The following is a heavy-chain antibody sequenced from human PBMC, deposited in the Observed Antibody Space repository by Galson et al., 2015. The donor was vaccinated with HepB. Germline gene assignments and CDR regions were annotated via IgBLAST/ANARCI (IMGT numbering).Heavy chain of an antibody. D-gene: IGHD1-26*01. V-gene: IGHV1-2*06. CDR1: GYTFTGYY. J-gene: IGHJ3*02. CDR3: ARSGRGSRDAFDI. Sequence: SVKVSCKASGYTFTGYYMHWVRQAPGQGLEWMGRINPNSGGTNYAQKFQGRVTMTTDTSTSTAYMELRSLRSDDTAVYYCARSGRGSRDAFDIWGQGTMVTVSS. CDR2: INPNSGGT.